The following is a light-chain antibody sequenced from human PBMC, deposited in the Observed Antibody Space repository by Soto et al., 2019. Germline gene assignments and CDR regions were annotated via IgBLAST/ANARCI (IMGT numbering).Light chain of an antibody. CDR2: DAS. J-gene: IGKJ1*01. V-gene: IGKV3-15*01. Sequence: EIVMTQSPATLYVSPGESDTLSCRARQSVSNNLSWYQQKPGQAPRLLIYDASTRATSMPARFSGSGSGTEFTLTISSRQSEDFAVYYCQQYNNWPPWTFVLGTKVEIK. CDR3: QQYNNWPPWT. CDR1: QSVSNN.